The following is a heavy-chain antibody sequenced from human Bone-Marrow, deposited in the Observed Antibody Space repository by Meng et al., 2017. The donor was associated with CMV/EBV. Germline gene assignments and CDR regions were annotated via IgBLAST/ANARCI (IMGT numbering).Heavy chain of an antibody. V-gene: IGHV1-2*02. J-gene: IGHJ6*02. Sequence: ASVKVSCKASGYTFTGYYMHWVRQAPGQGLEWMGWINPNSGGTNYAQKFQGRVTMTRDTSISTAYMELSRLRSDDTAVYYCAGTECGGDCYSGRYYYYGMDVWGQGTTVTVSS. CDR2: INPNSGGT. D-gene: IGHD2-21*01. CDR1: GYTFTGYY. CDR3: AGTECGGDCYSGRYYYYGMDV.